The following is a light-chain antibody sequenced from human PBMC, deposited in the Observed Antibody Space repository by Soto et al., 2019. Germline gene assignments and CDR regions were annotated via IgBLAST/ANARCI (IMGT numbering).Light chain of an antibody. CDR3: QQYGSSPLSIT. J-gene: IGKJ5*01. CDR1: QSVSSSY. Sequence: EIVLTQSPGTLSLSPGERATLSCRASQSVSSSYLAWYQQKPGQAPRLLIYGASSRATGIPDRFSGSGSGTDFALTISRLEPEAFAVYYCQQYGSSPLSITFGQGTRLEIK. CDR2: GAS. V-gene: IGKV3-20*01.